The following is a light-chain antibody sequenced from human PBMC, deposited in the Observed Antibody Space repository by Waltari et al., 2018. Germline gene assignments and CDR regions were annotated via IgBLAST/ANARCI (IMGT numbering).Light chain of an antibody. Sequence: EIVLTQSPATLSVSPGESATLSCRASQSVSNFLAWYQQKPGQAPRLLIYDAFNRATGIPARFSGRGSGTDFTLTISSLEPEDFAVYYCQQRTNGLTFGGGTKVEIK. V-gene: IGKV3-11*01. J-gene: IGKJ4*01. CDR3: QQRTNGLT. CDR1: QSVSNF. CDR2: DAF.